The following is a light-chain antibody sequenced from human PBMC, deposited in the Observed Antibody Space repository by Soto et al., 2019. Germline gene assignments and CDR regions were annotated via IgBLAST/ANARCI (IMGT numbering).Light chain of an antibody. CDR1: SSSIGSNI. Sequence: QSVLTQPPSASGTPGQRVTISCSGSSSSIGSNIVNWYQQLPGTAPKLLIYSNNQRPSGVPDRFSGSKSGTSASLAISGLQSADEADYYCAAWDDSLNGVVFGGGTQLTVL. V-gene: IGLV1-44*01. J-gene: IGLJ2*01. CDR3: AAWDDSLNGVV. CDR2: SNN.